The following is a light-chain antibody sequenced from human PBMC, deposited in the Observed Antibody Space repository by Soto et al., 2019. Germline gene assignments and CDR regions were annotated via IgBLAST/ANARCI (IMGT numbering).Light chain of an antibody. J-gene: IGKJ2*01. CDR2: GAS. CDR1: QSVSSSY. V-gene: IGKV3-20*01. CDR3: QQYGSSPKT. Sequence: EIVLAKSPGTLSLSPGERATLSCSASQSVSSSYLAWYQQKPGQAPRLLIYGASSRATGIPDRFSGSGSGTDFTLTISRLEPEDFAVYYCQQYGSSPKTFGQGTKLEIK.